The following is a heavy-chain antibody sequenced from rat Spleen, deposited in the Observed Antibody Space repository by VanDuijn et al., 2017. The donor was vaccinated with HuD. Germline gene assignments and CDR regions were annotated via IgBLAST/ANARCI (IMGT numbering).Heavy chain of an antibody. V-gene: IGHV5S13*01. D-gene: IGHD1-11*01. CDR2: ISTGGYNT. Sequence: EVQLVESGGGLMQPGRSLKLSCAASGFTFSNYDMAWVRQAPTKGLEWIASISTGGYNTYYRNSVKGRFTVSRDDANNTHYLQMDSLRSEDTATYYCAIHGGLRNWFDSWGQGTLVTVSS. CDR1: GFTFSNYD. CDR3: AIHGGLRNWFDS. J-gene: IGHJ3*01.